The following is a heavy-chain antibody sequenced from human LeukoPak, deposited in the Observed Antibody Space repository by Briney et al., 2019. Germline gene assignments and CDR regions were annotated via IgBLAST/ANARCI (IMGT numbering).Heavy chain of an antibody. Sequence: SETLSLTCAVSGYSISSGYDWGWIRPPPGKGLEWIGSIYHSGRTYYNPSLKSRVTISVDTSKNQFSLKLSSATAADTAVYYCARARFDYWGQGTLVTVSS. V-gene: IGHV4-38-2*01. CDR2: IYHSGRT. CDR3: ARARFDY. CDR1: GYSISSGYD. J-gene: IGHJ4*02.